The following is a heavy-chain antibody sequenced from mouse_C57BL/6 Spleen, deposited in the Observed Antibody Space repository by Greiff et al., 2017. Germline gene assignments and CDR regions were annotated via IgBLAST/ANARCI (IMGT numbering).Heavy chain of an antibody. J-gene: IGHJ4*01. V-gene: IGHV1-80*01. CDR3: ARRWLLRGGYAMDY. CDR2: IYPGDGDT. D-gene: IGHD2-3*01. CDR1: GYAFSSYW. Sequence: QVQLQQSGAALVKPGASVQISCKASGYAFSSYWMNWVKQRPGKGLEWIGQIYPGDGDTNYNGKFKGKATLTADTSSSTAYMQLSSLTSEDSAVYFCARRWLLRGGYAMDYWGQGTSVTVSS.